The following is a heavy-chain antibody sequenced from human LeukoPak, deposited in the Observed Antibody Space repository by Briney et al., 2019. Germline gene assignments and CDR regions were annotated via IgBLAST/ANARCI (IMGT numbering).Heavy chain of an antibody. D-gene: IGHD2-2*01. V-gene: IGHV3-23*01. CDR2: ITDSGDTP. CDR3: AKEIGSSRPFDY. CDR1: GFTFTNYG. Sequence: PGGSLRLSCAASGFTFTNYGMNWVRQAPGKGLEWVSAITDSGDTPIYADSVKGRFTISRDNSKNTLYLQMNSLRGEDTAVYYCAKEIGSSRPFDYWGQGTLVTVSS. J-gene: IGHJ4*02.